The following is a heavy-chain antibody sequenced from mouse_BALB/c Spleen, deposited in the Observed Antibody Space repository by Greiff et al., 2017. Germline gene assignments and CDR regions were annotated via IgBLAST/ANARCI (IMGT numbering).Heavy chain of an antibody. V-gene: IGHV5-4*02. CDR1: GFTFSDYY. CDR3: ARDLGGY. Sequence: EVQLVESGGGLVKPGGSLKLSCAASGFTFSDYYMYWVRQTPEKRLEWVATISDGGSYTYYPDSVKGRFTISRDNAKNNLYLQMSSLKSEDTAMYYCARDLGGYWGQGTTLTVSS. CDR2: ISDGGSYT. J-gene: IGHJ2*01. D-gene: IGHD4-1*01.